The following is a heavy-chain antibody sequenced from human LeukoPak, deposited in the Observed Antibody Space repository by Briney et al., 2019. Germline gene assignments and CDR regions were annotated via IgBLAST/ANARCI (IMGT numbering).Heavy chain of an antibody. Sequence: GGSLRLSCAASGFTFSSYAMHWVRQAPGKGLEWVAVISYDGSNKYYADSVKGRFTISRDNSKSTLYLQMNSLRAEDTAVYYCARDAKYCSSTSCRYWYYFDYWGQGTLVTVSS. CDR2: ISYDGSNK. CDR1: GFTFSSYA. J-gene: IGHJ4*02. D-gene: IGHD2-2*01. V-gene: IGHV3-30-3*01. CDR3: ARDAKYCSSTSCRYWYYFDY.